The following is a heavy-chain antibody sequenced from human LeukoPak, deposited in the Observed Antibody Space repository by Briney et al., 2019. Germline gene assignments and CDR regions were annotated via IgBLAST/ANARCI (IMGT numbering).Heavy chain of an antibody. CDR2: IIPIFGTA. J-gene: IGHJ3*02. Sequence: SVKVSCKASGGTFSSYAISWVRQAPGQGLEWMERIIPIFGTANYAQKLQGRVTITTDESTSTAYMELSSLRSEDTAVYYCARDSIAAAGARGSAFDIWGQGTMVTVSS. CDR3: ARDSIAAAGARGSAFDI. D-gene: IGHD6-13*01. V-gene: IGHV1-69*05. CDR1: GGTFSSYA.